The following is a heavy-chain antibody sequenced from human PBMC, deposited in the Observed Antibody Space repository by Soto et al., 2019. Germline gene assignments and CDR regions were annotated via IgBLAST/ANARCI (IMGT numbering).Heavy chain of an antibody. Sequence: GGSLRLSCAASGFTFSFYTMTWVRQAPGKGLEWVSSISDSAAYIYYAESVKGRFTISRDNAKNSLYLQMNSLRAEDTAIYYCARRLVASLSGLDYWGRGTLVPVSS. J-gene: IGHJ4*02. V-gene: IGHV3-21*01. CDR2: ISDSAAYI. CDR1: GFTFSFYT. D-gene: IGHD5-12*01. CDR3: ARRLVASLSGLDY.